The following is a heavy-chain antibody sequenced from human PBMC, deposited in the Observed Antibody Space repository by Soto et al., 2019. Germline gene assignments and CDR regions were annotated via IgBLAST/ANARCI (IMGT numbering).Heavy chain of an antibody. V-gene: IGHV4-4*02. Sequence: QVQLQESGPGLVKPSGTLSLTCAVSGGSISSSNWWNWVRQPPGKGLEWIGEIYHSGSTNYNPSLKSRXXIXVXMSKNQCSLKLSSLTAADTAVYYCASASSSWRDFDYWGQGTLVTVSS. CDR1: GGSISSSNW. CDR2: IYHSGST. D-gene: IGHD6-13*01. CDR3: ASASSSWRDFDY. J-gene: IGHJ4*02.